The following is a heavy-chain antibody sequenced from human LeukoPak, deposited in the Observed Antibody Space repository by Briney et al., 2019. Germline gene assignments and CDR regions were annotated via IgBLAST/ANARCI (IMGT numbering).Heavy chain of an antibody. CDR2: IIPIFGTA. J-gene: IGHJ4*02. CDR1: GGTFSSYA. Sequence: SVKVSCKASGGTFSSYAISWVRQAPGQGLEWMGGIIPIFGTANYAQEFQGRVTITADESTSTAYMELSSLRSEDTAVYYCAREFDSSGYGSLFWGQGTLVTVSS. V-gene: IGHV1-69*01. D-gene: IGHD3-22*01. CDR3: AREFDSSGYGSLF.